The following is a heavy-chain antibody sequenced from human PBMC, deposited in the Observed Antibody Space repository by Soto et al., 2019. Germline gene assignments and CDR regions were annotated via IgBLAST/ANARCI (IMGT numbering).Heavy chain of an antibody. D-gene: IGHD3-3*01. J-gene: IGHJ3*02. CDR1: GFTFSSYA. CDR3: ARDRDFGVVISAFDI. CDR2: ISGSGGST. V-gene: IGHV3-23*01. Sequence: GGSLRLSCAASGFTFSSYAMSWVRQAPGKGLEWVSAISGSGGSTYYADSVKGRFTISRDNSKNTLYLQMNSLRAEDTAVYYCARDRDFGVVISAFDIWGQGTMVTVSS.